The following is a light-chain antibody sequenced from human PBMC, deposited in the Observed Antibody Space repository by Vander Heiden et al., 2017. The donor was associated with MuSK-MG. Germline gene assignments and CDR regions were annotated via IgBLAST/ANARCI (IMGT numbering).Light chain of an antibody. CDR2: GNT. CDR1: SSNIGADYD. Sequence: QSVLTQPPSVSGAPGQRVTIPCTGSSSNIGADYDLQWYQQLPGTAPKLLIYGNTNRPSGVPDRFSGSKSGTSASLAITGLQAEDEGDYYCQSYDTSLSGSVFGGGTKLTVL. CDR3: QSYDTSLSGSV. J-gene: IGLJ3*02. V-gene: IGLV1-40*01.